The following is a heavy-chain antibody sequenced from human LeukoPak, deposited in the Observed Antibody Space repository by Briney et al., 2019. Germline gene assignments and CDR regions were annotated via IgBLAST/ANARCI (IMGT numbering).Heavy chain of an antibody. D-gene: IGHD4-23*01. V-gene: IGHV4-34*01. Sequence: PSETLSLTCAVYGGSFSGYYWSWIRQPPGKGLEWIGEINHSGSTNYSPSLKSRVTISVDTSKNQFSLKLSSVTAADTAVYYCARGRVGGDAFDIWGHATMVTVSS. CDR2: INHSGST. CDR3: ARGRVGGDAFDI. J-gene: IGHJ3*02. CDR1: GGSFSGYY.